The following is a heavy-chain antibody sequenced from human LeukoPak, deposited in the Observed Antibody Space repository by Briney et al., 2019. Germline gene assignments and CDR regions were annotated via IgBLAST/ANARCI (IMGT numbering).Heavy chain of an antibody. Sequence: GGSLRLSCAASGFTFSSYAMHWVRQAPGKGLEWVAVISYDGSNKYYADSVKGRFTISRDNSKNTLYLQMNSLRAEDTAVYYCAREGESITIYKDWGQGTLVTVSS. CDR3: AREGESITIYKD. D-gene: IGHD3-3*01. V-gene: IGHV3-30*04. J-gene: IGHJ4*02. CDR2: ISYDGSNK. CDR1: GFTFSSYA.